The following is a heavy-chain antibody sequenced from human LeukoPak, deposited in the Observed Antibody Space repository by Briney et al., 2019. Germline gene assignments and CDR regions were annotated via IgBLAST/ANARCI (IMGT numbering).Heavy chain of an antibody. CDR1: GGSISSISYY. J-gene: IGHJ3*02. Sequence: SETLSLTCTVSGGSISSISYYWGWIRQPPGKGLEWIGSIYYSGSTYYNPSLKSRVTISVDTSKNQLSLKLSSVTASDTAVYYCARYGGYGKGAFDIWGQGTLVTVSS. D-gene: IGHD3-16*01. CDR2: IYYSGST. V-gene: IGHV4-39*01. CDR3: ARYGGYGKGAFDI.